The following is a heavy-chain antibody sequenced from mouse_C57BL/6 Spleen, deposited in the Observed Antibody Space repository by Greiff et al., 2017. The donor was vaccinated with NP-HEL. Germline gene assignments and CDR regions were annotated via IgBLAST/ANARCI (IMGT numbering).Heavy chain of an antibody. CDR1: GYTFTDYN. CDR2: INPNNGGT. V-gene: IGHV1-18*01. J-gene: IGHJ4*01. D-gene: IGHD1-1*01. Sequence: EVQLQQSGPELVKPGASVKIPCKASGYTFTDYNMDWVKQSHGKSLEWIGDINPNNGGTIYNQKFKGKATLTVDKSSSTAYMELRSLTSEDTAVYDCARGAYYYGSSPYAMDYWGQGTSVTVSS. CDR3: ARGAYYYGSSPYAMDY.